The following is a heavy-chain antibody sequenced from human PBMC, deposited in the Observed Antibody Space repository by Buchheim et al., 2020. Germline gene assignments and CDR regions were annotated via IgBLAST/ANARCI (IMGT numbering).Heavy chain of an antibody. Sequence: EVQLLDSGGGLVQTGGSLRLSCAASGFTFSSYAMRWVRQAPGKGLEWVASISGSGAHTYYADSVKGRFTISRDNSKNKLILQMNSLRAEDTAIYYCAKGSAYGGREGYFDYWGQGTL. J-gene: IGHJ4*02. V-gene: IGHV3-23*01. CDR1: GFTFSSYA. D-gene: IGHD4-23*01. CDR3: AKGSAYGGREGYFDY. CDR2: ISGSGAHT.